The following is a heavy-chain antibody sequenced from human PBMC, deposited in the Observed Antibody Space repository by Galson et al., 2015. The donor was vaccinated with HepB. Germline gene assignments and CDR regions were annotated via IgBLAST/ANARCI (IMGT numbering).Heavy chain of an antibody. D-gene: IGHD5-12*01. V-gene: IGHV3-7*03. CDR3: ARVRGGYAFDY. CDR2: IKQDGSEN. Sequence: SLRLSCAASGFTFGSYWMSWVRQAPGKGLEWVANIKQDGSENYYVDSVKGRFTISRDNAKNSLYLQMNSLRAEDTAGYYCARVRGGYAFDYWGQGTRVTVFS. J-gene: IGHJ4*02. CDR1: GFTFGSYW.